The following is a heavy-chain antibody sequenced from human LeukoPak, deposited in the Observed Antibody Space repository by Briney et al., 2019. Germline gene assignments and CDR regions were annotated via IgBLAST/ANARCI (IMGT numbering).Heavy chain of an antibody. V-gene: IGHV4-34*01. CDR1: GGSFSGYY. D-gene: IGHD5-18*01. CDR3: ARSARPELQLWLRTVPKYYYMDV. Sequence: SETLSLTCAVYGGSFSGYYWSWIRQPPGKGLEWIGEINHSGSTNYNPSLKSRVTISVDTSKNQFSLKLSSVTAADTAVYYCARSARPELQLWLRTVPKYYYMDVWGKGTTVTISS. CDR2: INHSGST. J-gene: IGHJ6*03.